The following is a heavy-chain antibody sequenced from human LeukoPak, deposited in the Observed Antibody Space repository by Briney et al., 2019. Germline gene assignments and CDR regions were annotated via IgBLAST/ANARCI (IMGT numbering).Heavy chain of an antibody. CDR1: GITLSNYG. CDR2: IKKDGSEK. D-gene: IGHD2-21*02. CDR3: ARGFQRGDSPV. J-gene: IGHJ4*02. V-gene: IGHV3-7*01. Sequence: GGSLRLSCAVSGITLSNYGMSWVRQAPGKGLEWVAKIKKDGSEKDYVDSVKGRFTISRDNAKGSLYLQLNSLRAEDTAVYYCARGFQRGDSPVWGQGTLVTVSS.